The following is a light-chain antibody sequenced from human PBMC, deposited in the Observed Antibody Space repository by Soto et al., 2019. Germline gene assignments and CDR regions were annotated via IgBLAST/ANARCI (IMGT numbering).Light chain of an antibody. Sequence: EIVLTQSPGTLSLSPGDRATLSCRASQTVSYIYLAWYQQKPGQAPRLLIYGASSRATGIPDRFSGSGSCTDFTLTVSRREPEDFAVYYCQQFDGSSYTFGQGTKLEIK. CDR1: QTVSYIY. V-gene: IGKV3-20*01. J-gene: IGKJ2*01. CDR3: QQFDGSSYT. CDR2: GAS.